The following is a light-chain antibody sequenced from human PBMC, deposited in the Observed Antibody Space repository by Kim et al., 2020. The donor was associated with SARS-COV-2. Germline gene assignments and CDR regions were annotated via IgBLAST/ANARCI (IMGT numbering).Light chain of an antibody. J-gene: IGLJ3*02. CDR2: RNN. Sequence: ELTQPPSASGTPGQRVTISCSGSDSNIGTNTVSWYQQLPGAAPKLLIYRNNQRPLGVPDRFSASKSGTSASLDISGLQSDDEADYYCAAWGDSHWVFGGGTQLTVL. V-gene: IGLV1-44*01. CDR3: AAWGDSHWV. CDR1: DSNIGTNT.